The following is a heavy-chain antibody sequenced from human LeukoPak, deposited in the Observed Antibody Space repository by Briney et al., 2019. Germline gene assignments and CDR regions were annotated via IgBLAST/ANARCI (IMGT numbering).Heavy chain of an antibody. CDR2: INPNSGGT. CDR1: GYTFTGYY. D-gene: IGHD6-13*01. V-gene: IGHV1-2*02. CDR3: ARVGGSSPVYFDY. J-gene: IGHJ4*02. Sequence: ASVKVSCKASGYTFTGYYMHWVRQAPGQGLEWMGWINPNSGGTNYAQKFQGRVTMTRDTSISTAYMELSRLRSDDTAVYYCARVGGSSPVYFDYWGQGTLVTVSS.